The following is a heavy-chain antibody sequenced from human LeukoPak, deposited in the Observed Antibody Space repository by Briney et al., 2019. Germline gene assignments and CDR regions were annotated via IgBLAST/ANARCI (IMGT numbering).Heavy chain of an antibody. CDR3: AKGQGGYYYYMDV. Sequence: GGSLRLSRAASGFTFSSYGMHWVRQAPGKGLEGVAVIWYDGSNKYYADSVKGRFTISRDNSKNTLDLQMNSLRAEDTAVYYCAKGQGGYYYYMDVWGKGTTVTVSS. CDR2: IWYDGSNK. D-gene: IGHD2-15*01. CDR1: GFTFSSYG. J-gene: IGHJ6*03. V-gene: IGHV3-33*06.